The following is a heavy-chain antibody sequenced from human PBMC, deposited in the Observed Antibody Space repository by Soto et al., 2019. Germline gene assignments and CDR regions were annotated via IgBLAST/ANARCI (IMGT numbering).Heavy chain of an antibody. Sequence: ASVKVSCKASGYTFSSYHISWVRQAPGQGLEWMGWISAYNGNTIYAQKFQGRVTMTEDTSTDTAYMELSSLRSEDTAVYYCATGGGYDLAPYNYYGMDVWGQGTTVTVSS. CDR3: ATGGGYDLAPYNYYGMDV. CDR2: ISAYNGNT. J-gene: IGHJ6*02. V-gene: IGHV1-18*01. CDR1: GYTFSSYH. D-gene: IGHD5-12*01.